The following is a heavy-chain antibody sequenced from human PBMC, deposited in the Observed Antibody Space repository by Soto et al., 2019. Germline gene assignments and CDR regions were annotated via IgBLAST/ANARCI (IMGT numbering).Heavy chain of an antibody. V-gene: IGHV1-18*04. CDR1: GYTFTDYG. D-gene: IGHD6-19*01. CDR3: AREEGISDWHAFDY. Sequence: ASVKVSCKASGYTFTDYGISWVLQAPGQGLEWMGWISTYNGNTIYAQKIQGRVTMTTDTSTSTAYVELRSLRSDDTAVYYCAREEGISDWHAFDYWGQGTLVTVSS. J-gene: IGHJ4*02. CDR2: ISTYNGNT.